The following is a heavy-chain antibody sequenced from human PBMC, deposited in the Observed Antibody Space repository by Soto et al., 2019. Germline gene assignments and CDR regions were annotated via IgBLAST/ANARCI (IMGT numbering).Heavy chain of an antibody. Sequence: EVLLVESGGGLVKPGGSLRLSCAASGFTFSTYNMNWVRQAPGKGLEWVSSINGRGNYIYYTDAVKGRFTNARDKAKTSLYRQMNSLRAEDTAVYYCAREDGIVGATSAFDYWGQGTLVTVSS. CDR1: GFTFSTYN. CDR3: AREDGIVGATSAFDY. CDR2: INGRGNYI. V-gene: IGHV3-21*01. D-gene: IGHD1-26*01. J-gene: IGHJ4*02.